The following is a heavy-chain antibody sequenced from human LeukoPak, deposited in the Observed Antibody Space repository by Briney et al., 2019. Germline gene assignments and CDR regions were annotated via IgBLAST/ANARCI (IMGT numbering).Heavy chain of an antibody. CDR1: GGTFSSYA. CDR3: ARDAMCGGDCYSSYYFDY. D-gene: IGHD2-21*02. V-gene: IGHV1-69*04. Sequence: SVKVSCKASGGTFSSYAISWVRQAPGQGLEWMGRIIPILGIANYAQKFQGRVTITADKSTSTAYMELSSLRSEDTAVYYCARDAMCGGDCYSSYYFDYWGQGTLVAVSS. CDR2: IIPILGIA. J-gene: IGHJ4*02.